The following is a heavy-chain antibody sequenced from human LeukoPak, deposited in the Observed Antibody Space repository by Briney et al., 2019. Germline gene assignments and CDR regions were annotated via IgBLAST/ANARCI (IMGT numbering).Heavy chain of an antibody. V-gene: IGHV1-2*02. CDR2: INPNSGGT. D-gene: IGHD6-19*01. Sequence: ASVKVSCKASGYTFTGYYMHWVRQAPGQGLEWMGRINPNSGGTNYAQKFQGRVTMTRDTSISTAYMELSRLRSDDTAVYYCARDRYSSGWYLWFDPWGQGTLVTVSS. J-gene: IGHJ5*02. CDR3: ARDRYSSGWYLWFDP. CDR1: GYTFTGYY.